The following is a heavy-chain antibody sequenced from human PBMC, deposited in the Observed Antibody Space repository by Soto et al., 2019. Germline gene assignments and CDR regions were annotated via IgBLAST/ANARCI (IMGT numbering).Heavy chain of an antibody. CDR2: ISSSSSNT. Sequence: GGSLRLSCVASGFTFSSYTMSWVRQAPGKGLEWVSTISSSSSNTYYADSVKGRFTISRDNAKNSLYLQMNSLRAEDTAVYYCARPRVPNYYYYGMDVWGQGTTVTVSS. V-gene: IGHV3-21*01. CDR3: ARPRVPNYYYYGMDV. J-gene: IGHJ6*02. CDR1: GFTFSSYT. D-gene: IGHD6-6*01.